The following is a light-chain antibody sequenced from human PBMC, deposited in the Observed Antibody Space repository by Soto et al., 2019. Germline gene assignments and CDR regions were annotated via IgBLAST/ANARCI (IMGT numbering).Light chain of an antibody. V-gene: IGLV4-69*01. CDR3: QTWASGVWV. J-gene: IGLJ3*02. Sequence: QPVLTQSPSASASLGASAKLTCTLSSGHSSYAIAWHQQQPEKGPRYLMKVNSDGSHNKGDGIPDRFSGSSSGAERYLTISSLQAEDESDYFCQTWASGVWVFGGGTKLTVL. CDR1: SGHSSYA. CDR2: VNSDGSH.